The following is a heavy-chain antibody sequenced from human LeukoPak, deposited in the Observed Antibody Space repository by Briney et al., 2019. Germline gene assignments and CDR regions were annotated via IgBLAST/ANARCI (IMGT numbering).Heavy chain of an antibody. CDR1: GFTFNSYS. V-gene: IGHV3-30*03. D-gene: IGHD2-2*01. CDR3: ARDARVVVPAAIYYYYYGMDV. J-gene: IGHJ6*04. CDR2: ISYDGTNE. Sequence: PGRSLRLSCAASGFTFNSYSMYWVRQAPGKGLEWVAVISYDGTNEYYADSVKGRFTISRDNAKNSLYLQMNSLRAEDAAVYYCARDARVVVPAAIYYYYYGMDVWGKGTTVTVSS.